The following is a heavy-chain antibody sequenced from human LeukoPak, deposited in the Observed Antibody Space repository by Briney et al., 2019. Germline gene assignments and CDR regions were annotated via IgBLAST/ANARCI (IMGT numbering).Heavy chain of an antibody. CDR1: GYTFTGYY. Sequence: ASVKVSCKASGYTFTGYYMHWVRQAPGQGLEWMGWINPNSGSTNYAQKFQGRVTMTRDTSISTAYMELSRLRSDDTAVYYCARGLVVVPARIENVYVDTAMDGDYWGQGTLVTVSS. V-gene: IGHV1-2*02. CDR3: ARGLVVVPARIENVYVDTAMDGDY. CDR2: INPNSGST. D-gene: IGHD5-18*01. J-gene: IGHJ4*02.